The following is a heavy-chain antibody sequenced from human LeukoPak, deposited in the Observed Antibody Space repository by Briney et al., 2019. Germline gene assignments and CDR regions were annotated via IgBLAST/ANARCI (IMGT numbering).Heavy chain of an antibody. V-gene: IGHV3-64*02. J-gene: IGHJ4*02. CDR2: IDTVGGIT. CDR3: ARGIDSPYCTSTSCPEGIDL. D-gene: IGHD2-2*01. CDR1: GFTFRSHP. Sequence: GGSLRLSCAASGFTFRSHPMHWVRQAPGKGLEYISAIDTVGGITHYADSVKGRSTIPRDNSKNTLSLQVGSLRPDDMAVYYCARGIDSPYCTSTSCPEGIDLWGQGTLVTVSS.